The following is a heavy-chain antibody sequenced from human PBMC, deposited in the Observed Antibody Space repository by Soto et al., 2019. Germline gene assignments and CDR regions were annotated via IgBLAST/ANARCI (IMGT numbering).Heavy chain of an antibody. CDR1: GDSISTVDYF. CDR3: ARGRYCLTGRCFPNWFDS. Sequence: TLSLTCSVSGDSISTVDYFWAWVRQPPGQALEYIGYIYKSATTYYNPSFESRVAISLDTSKSQFSLNVTSLTAADTAVYFCARGRYCLTGRCFPNWFDSWGQGTLVTGSS. V-gene: IGHV4-30-4*01. CDR2: IYKSATT. D-gene: IGHD2-15*01. J-gene: IGHJ5*01.